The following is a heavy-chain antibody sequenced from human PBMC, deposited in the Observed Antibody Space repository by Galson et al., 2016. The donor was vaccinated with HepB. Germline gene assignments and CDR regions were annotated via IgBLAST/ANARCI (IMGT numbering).Heavy chain of an antibody. CDR1: GFRFSEHC. J-gene: IGHJ3*02. D-gene: IGHD2/OR15-2a*01. V-gene: IGHV3-72*01. CDR3: ARPSGKYSGGFDI. Sequence: SLRLSCAASGFRFSEHCMDWVRQAPGKGLEWVGRTRNKVNSYTTEYAASVKGRFTSSSDDTKNYLYMQMNSLKTEDTALYYCARPSGKYSGGFDIWGQGTMVTVSS. CDR2: TRNKVNSYTT.